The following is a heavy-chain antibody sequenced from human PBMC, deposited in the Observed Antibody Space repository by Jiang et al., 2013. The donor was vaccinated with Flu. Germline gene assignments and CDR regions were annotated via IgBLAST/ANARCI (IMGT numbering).Heavy chain of an antibody. J-gene: IGHJ3*02. V-gene: IGHV3-66*01. Sequence: VQLLESGGGLVQPGGSLRLSCAASGFTVSSNYMSWVRQAPGKGLEWVSVIYSGGSTYYADSVKGRFTISRDNSKNTLYLQMNSLRAEDTAVYYCASPDRTANDAFDIWGQGTMVTVSS. CDR3: ASPDRTANDAFDI. D-gene: IGHD1-1*01. CDR2: IYSGGST. CDR1: GFTVSSNY.